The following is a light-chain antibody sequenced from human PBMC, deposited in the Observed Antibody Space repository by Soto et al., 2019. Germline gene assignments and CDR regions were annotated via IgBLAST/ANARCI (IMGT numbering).Light chain of an antibody. CDR3: QQYNDYVNS. CDR1: QSISSW. V-gene: IGKV1-5*01. Sequence: DIQMTQSPSTLSASVGDRVTSSCRASQSISSWLAWYQQKPGMTPKLLIYDASRLESGVPSRFSGSGSGTEFTLTISSLQPDDFATYYCQQYNDYVNSFGQGTKLE. CDR2: DAS. J-gene: IGKJ2*01.